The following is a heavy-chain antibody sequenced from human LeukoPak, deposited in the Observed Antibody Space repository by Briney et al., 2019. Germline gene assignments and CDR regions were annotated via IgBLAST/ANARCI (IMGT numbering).Heavy chain of an antibody. CDR3: ARHVITGFRDGYNA. D-gene: IGHD5-24*01. CDR1: GGSITSTSYY. J-gene: IGHJ5*02. V-gene: IGHV4-39*01. Sequence: SETLSLTCTVSGGSITSTSYYWGWIRQPPGKGLEWIGSIYYSGSTYYKPSLKSRVTISVDTSKNQFSLKLSSVTAADTAVYYCARHVITGFRDGYNAWSQGTLVAVSS. CDR2: IYYSGST.